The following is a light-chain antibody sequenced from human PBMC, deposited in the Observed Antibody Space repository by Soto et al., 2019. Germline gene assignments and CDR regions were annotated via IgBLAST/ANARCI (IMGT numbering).Light chain of an antibody. V-gene: IGKV3-20*01. J-gene: IGKJ1*01. CDR3: QQYDNSVWT. CDR1: QSVNSR. Sequence: IVLTQSPGTLSLSPGERATLSCRASQSVNSRLAWYQHKPGQAPRLLIYGASRRATGIPDRFSGSGSGTDFTLTISRLEPEDLAVYYCQQYDNSVWTFGQGTKVDIK. CDR2: GAS.